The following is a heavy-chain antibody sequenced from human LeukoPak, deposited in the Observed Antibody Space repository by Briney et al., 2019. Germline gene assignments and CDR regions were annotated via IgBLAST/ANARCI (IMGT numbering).Heavy chain of an antibody. D-gene: IGHD1-26*01. J-gene: IGHJ4*02. Sequence: PSETLSLTCTVSGGSVSSGSYYWSWIRQPPGKGLEWIGYIYYSGSTNYNPSLKSRVTISVDTSKNQFSLKLSSVTAADTAVYYCARTWELLPDFDYWGQGTLVTVSS. CDR1: GGSVSSGSYY. CDR2: IYYSGST. V-gene: IGHV4-61*01. CDR3: ARTWELLPDFDY.